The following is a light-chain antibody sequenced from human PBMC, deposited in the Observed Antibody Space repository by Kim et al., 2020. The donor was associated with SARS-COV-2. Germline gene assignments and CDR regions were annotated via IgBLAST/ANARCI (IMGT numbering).Light chain of an antibody. CDR2: AAS. Sequence: GDRVTITCRASQSISSYLNWYQQKPGKAPKLLIYAASSLQSGDPSRFSGSGSGTEFTLTISSLQPEDFETYYCQQSYSTPLTFG. V-gene: IGKV1-39*01. J-gene: IGKJ1*01. CDR3: QQSYSTPLT. CDR1: QSISSY.